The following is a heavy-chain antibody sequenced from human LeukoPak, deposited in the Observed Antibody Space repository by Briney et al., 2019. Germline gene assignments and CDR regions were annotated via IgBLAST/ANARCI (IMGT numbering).Heavy chain of an antibody. CDR3: ARGRYCSADICSGGDAFDI. D-gene: IGHD2-15*01. CDR1: GGSINNYY. CDR2: IYTRGST. V-gene: IGHV4-4*07. J-gene: IGHJ3*02. Sequence: ETLSLTFTVSGGSINNYYWSWIRQPAGKGLEWIGRIYTRGSTNYNPSLKSRVTMSVDTSKNQFSLKLSSVTAADTAVYYCARGRYCSADICSGGDAFDIWGQGTMVSVSS.